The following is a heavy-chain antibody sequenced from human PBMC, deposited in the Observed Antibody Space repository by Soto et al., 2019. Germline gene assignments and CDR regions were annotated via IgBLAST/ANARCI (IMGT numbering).Heavy chain of an antibody. CDR1: GDSISGGNNY. CDR3: ARLYTYRYYHFAH. D-gene: IGHD3-16*02. V-gene: IGHV4-31*03. J-gene: IGHJ4*02. CDR2: IYYTGTT. Sequence: SSETLSLTCTVSGDSISGGNNYWTWIRQHPGRGLEWIGYIYYTGTTHYSPSLQSRVTMSVDTYKNQTSLTLTSLTPADTAVYFCARLYTYRYYHFAHWGQGTLVTVSS.